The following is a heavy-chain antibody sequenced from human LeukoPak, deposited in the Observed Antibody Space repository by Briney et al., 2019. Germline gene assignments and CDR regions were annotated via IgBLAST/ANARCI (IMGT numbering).Heavy chain of an antibody. CDR1: GFTFSNFA. J-gene: IGHJ5*02. CDR2: LSSGGRST. Sequence: GGSLRLSCAASGFTFSNFAMSWVRQAPGKGLQWVSGLSSGGRSTFYTDSVKGRFTISRDNSKNTPYLQMNSLRADDTAVYYCAKDRGVGVSNWFDPWGQGTLVTVSS. V-gene: IGHV3-23*01. D-gene: IGHD3-10*01. CDR3: AKDRGVGVSNWFDP.